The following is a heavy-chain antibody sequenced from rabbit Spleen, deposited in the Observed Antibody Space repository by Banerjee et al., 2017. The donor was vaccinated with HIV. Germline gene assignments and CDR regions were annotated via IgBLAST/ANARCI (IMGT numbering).Heavy chain of an antibody. J-gene: IGHJ6*01. D-gene: IGHD1-1*01. V-gene: IGHV1S45*01. Sequence: QEQLVESGGGLVQPEGSLTLTCTASGFSFTDKDVMCWVRQAPGKGLEWIGCINTITGKTVYATWAKGRFTISRASSTTVFLQMTSLTAADTAIYFCARDMADVIGWNLDLWGPGTLVTVS. CDR2: INTITGKT. CDR3: ARDMADVIGWNLDL. CDR1: GFSFTDKDV.